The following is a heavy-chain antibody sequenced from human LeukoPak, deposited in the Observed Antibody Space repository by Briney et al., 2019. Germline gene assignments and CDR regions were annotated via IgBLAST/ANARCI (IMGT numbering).Heavy chain of an antibody. D-gene: IGHD5-18*01. Sequence: GGPLRLSCAASGFTFSSYWMHWVRQAPGKGLVWVSRINSDGSSTSYADSVKGRFTISRDNSKNTLYLQMNSLRAEDTAVYYCARRGYSYDILDYWGQGTLVTVSS. CDR1: GFTFSSYW. J-gene: IGHJ4*02. CDR3: ARRGYSYDILDY. V-gene: IGHV3-74*01. CDR2: INSDGSST.